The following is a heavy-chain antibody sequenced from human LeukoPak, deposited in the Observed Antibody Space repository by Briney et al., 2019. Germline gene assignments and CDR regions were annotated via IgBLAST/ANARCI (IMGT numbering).Heavy chain of an antibody. V-gene: IGHV4-38-2*02. J-gene: IGHJ1*01. Sequence: SETLSLTCSVSGYSISSGYYWAWIRQPPGKGLEWIGTIYLSGSTHYNPSLQSRVTISVDTSKNQFSLRLSSVTAADTAVYYCARASSTTWTLGEAYFQRWGQGTLVTVSS. D-gene: IGHD6-13*01. CDR2: IYLSGST. CDR1: GYSISSGYY. CDR3: ARASSTTWTLGEAYFQR.